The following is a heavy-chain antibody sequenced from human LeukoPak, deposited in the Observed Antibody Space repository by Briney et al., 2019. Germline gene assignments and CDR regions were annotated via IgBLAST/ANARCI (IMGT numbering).Heavy chain of an antibody. CDR3: ARYGGNLIDY. CDR2: IYTSGST. V-gene: IGHV4-4*09. CDR1: GGSISSYY. J-gene: IGHJ4*02. Sequence: PSETLSLTCTVSGGSISSYYWSWIRQPPGKGLEWIGYIYTSGSTNYNPSLKSRVTISVDTSKNQFSLKLNSVTAADTAVYYCARYGGNLIDYWGQGTLVTVSS. D-gene: IGHD4-23*01.